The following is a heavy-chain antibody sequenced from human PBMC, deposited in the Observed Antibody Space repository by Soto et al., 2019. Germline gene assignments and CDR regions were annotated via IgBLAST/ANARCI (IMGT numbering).Heavy chain of an antibody. Sequence: QVQLVQSGAEVKKPGSSVKVSCKASGVTFSSYAISWVRQAPGQGLEWMGGIIPIFGTANYAQKFQGRVTITADESTSTAYMELSSLRSEDTAVYYCARVAYCGGDCSALPDYWGQGTLVTVSS. J-gene: IGHJ4*02. V-gene: IGHV1-69*12. CDR2: IIPIFGTA. D-gene: IGHD2-21*02. CDR1: GVTFSSYA. CDR3: ARVAYCGGDCSALPDY.